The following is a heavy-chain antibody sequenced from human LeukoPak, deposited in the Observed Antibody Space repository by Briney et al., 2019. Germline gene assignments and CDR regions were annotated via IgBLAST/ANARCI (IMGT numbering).Heavy chain of an antibody. CDR2: IYYSGST. D-gene: IGHD3-10*01. CDR3: ASNYYGSGSLDY. CDR1: AGSTSSYS. V-gene: IGHV4-59*08. J-gene: IGHJ4*02. Sequence: PSETLSLTCTLSAGSTSSYSASWVRPPPERGREWIGYIYYSGSTNYNPCRKSRVTISVDTSKNQFSLKLSSVTAADTAVYYCASNYYGSGSLDYWGQGNLVTVSS.